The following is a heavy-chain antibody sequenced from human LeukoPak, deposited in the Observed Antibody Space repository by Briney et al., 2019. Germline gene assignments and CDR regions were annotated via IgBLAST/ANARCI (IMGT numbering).Heavy chain of an antibody. CDR2: LSFDGNNE. CDR3: GGSAAHYYYMDV. Sequence: GGSLRLSCAASGFTFGTYAMHWVRQAPGKGLDWVAVLSFDGNNEYYADSVKGRFTISRDNSKNTLYLQMNSLRAEDTAVYYCGGSAAHYYYMDVWGKGTTVTVSS. D-gene: IGHD2-2*01. V-gene: IGHV3-30-3*01. J-gene: IGHJ6*03. CDR1: GFTFGTYA.